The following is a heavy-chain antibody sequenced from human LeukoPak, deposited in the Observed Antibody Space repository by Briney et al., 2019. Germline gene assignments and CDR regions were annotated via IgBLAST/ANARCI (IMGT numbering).Heavy chain of an antibody. CDR1: GFTFDDYA. D-gene: IGHD5-18*01. V-gene: IGHV3-9*01. Sequence: PGRSLRLSCAASGFTFDDYAMHWVRQAPGKGLEWVSGISWDSGSICYADSVKGRFTISRDNAKNSLYLQMNSLRPEDTALYYCAKDLCGYSYGYPDYWGQGTLVTVSS. J-gene: IGHJ4*02. CDR3: AKDLCGYSYGYPDY. CDR2: ISWDSGSI.